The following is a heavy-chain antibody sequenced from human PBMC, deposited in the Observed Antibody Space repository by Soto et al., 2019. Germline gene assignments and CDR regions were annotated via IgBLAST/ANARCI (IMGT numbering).Heavy chain of an antibody. V-gene: IGHV3-43*01. CDR2: ISWDGGST. CDR1: GFTFDDYT. D-gene: IGHD1-26*01. Sequence: GGSLRLSCAASGFTFDDYTMHWVRQAPGKGLEWVSLISWDGGSTYYADSVKGRFTISRDNSKNSLYLQMNSLRTEDTALYYCAKEGGYSGSYYRWYYGMDVWGQGTTVTVSS. J-gene: IGHJ6*02. CDR3: AKEGGYSGSYYRWYYGMDV.